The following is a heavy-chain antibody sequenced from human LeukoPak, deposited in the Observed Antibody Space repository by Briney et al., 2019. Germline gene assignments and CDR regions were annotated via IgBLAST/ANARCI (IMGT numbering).Heavy chain of an antibody. CDR1: GVSISSSNSY. CDR2: IYYSGST. J-gene: IGHJ4*02. Sequence: SETLSLTCTVSGVSISSSNSYWGWIRQPPGKGLEWIGSIYYSGSTYYNPSLKSRVTISVDTSKNQFSLKLSSVTAADTAVYYCARVGYDILTGYYPNYFDYWGQGTLVTVSS. CDR3: ARVGYDILTGYYPNYFDY. D-gene: IGHD3-9*01. V-gene: IGHV4-39*07.